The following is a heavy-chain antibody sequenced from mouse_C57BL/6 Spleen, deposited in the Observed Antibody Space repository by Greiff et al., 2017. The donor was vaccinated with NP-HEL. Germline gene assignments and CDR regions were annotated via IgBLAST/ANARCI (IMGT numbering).Heavy chain of an antibody. CDR1: GFNIKNTY. CDR3: ARSRQPGREYFDY. J-gene: IGHJ2*01. D-gene: IGHD3-3*01. V-gene: IGHV14-3*01. CDR2: IDPANGNT. Sequence: EVQLQQSVAELVRPGASVKLSCTASGFNIKNTYMHWVKQRPEQGLEWIGRIDPANGNTKYAPKFQGKATITADTSSSTAYVQLSSLTSEDTAIYYCARSRQPGREYFDYWGQGTTLTVSS.